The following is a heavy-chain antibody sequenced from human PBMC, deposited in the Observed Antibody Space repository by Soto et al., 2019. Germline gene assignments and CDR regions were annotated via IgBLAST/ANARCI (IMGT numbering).Heavy chain of an antibody. D-gene: IGHD3-10*01. CDR3: ATRTDYYYGSGSLGGMDV. CDR2: IYYSGST. V-gene: IGHV4-31*03. CDR1: GCSIPTGDFY. J-gene: IGHJ6*02. Sequence: TLSPTGTISGCSIPTGDFYWRSIGQLPGKGLEWIGYIYYSGSTYYNPSLKSRVTISVDTSKNQFSLKLNSVTAADTAVYYCATRTDYYYGSGSLGGMDVWGQGTTVT.